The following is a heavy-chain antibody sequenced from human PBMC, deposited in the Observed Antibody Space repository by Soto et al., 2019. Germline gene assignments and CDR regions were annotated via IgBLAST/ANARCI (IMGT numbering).Heavy chain of an antibody. V-gene: IGHV4-34*01. CDR2: INHSGST. CDR1: GGSFSGYY. Sequence: QVQLQQWGAGLLKPSETLSLTCAVYGGSFSGYYWSWIRQPPGKGLEWIGEINHSGSTNYNPPLKSRVTISVDTSKHQFSLKLSSVTAADTAVYYCARRGSGWYGTYYYYYGMDVWGQGTTVTVSS. CDR3: ARRGSGWYGTYYYYYGMDV. J-gene: IGHJ6*02. D-gene: IGHD6-19*01.